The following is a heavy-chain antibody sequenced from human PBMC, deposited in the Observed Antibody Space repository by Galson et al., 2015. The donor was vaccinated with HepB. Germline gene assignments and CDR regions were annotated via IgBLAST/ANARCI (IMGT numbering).Heavy chain of an antibody. CDR3: ARTTRGRVVKTAGAFDI. D-gene: IGHD3-3*01. Sequence: SLRLSCAASGFTFSSYAMHWVRQAPGKGLEWVAVISYDGSNKYYADAVKGRFNISRDNSKNTLYLQMNSLRAEDTAVYYCARTTRGRVVKTAGAFDIWGQRTIVTVSS. V-gene: IGHV3-30-3*01. J-gene: IGHJ3*02. CDR1: GFTFSSYA. CDR2: ISYDGSNK.